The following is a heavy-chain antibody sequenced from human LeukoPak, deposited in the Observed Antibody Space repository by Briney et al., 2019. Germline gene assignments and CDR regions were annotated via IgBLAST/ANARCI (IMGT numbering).Heavy chain of an antibody. CDR2: INHSGST. CDR1: GGSFSGYY. V-gene: IGHV4-34*01. CDR3: XXXXXAXAGTFDY. J-gene: IGHJ4*02. D-gene: IGHD6-13*01. Sequence: SETLSLTCAVYGGSFSGYYWSCVRQPPGKGLEWIGEINHSGSTNYNPSLKSRVTISVDTSKNQFSLKLSSLTPADTAVYYCXXXXXAXAGTFDYWGQGTLATVSS.